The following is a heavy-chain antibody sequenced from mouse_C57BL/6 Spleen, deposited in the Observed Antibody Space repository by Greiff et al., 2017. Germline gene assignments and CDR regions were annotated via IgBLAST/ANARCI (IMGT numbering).Heavy chain of an antibody. Sequence: QVQLQQSGAELVMPGASVKLSCKASGYTFTSYWMHWVKQRPGQGLEWIGEIVPSDSYTNYNQKFKGKSTLTVDKSSSTAYMQLSSLTSEDSAVYSCASYASAGHYSDYWGQGTTLTVSS. CDR2: IVPSDSYT. CDR1: GYTFTSYW. CDR3: ASYASAGHYSDY. D-gene: IGHD3-2*02. V-gene: IGHV1-69*01. J-gene: IGHJ2*01.